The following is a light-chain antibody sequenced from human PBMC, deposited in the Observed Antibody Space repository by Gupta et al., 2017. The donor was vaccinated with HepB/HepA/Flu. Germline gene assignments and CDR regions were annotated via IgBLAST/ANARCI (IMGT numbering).Light chain of an antibody. CDR2: EVS. Sequence: QSALTQPASVSGSPGQSITISCTGTSSDVGIYNLISWYQQHPGKAPKLIIYEVSQRPAGVSNRFSGSKSGNTASLTISGLQTEDEADYYCSSYATDSNVVFGGGTKVTVL. CDR3: SSYATDSNVV. V-gene: IGLV2-23*02. CDR1: SSDVGIYNL. J-gene: IGLJ2*01.